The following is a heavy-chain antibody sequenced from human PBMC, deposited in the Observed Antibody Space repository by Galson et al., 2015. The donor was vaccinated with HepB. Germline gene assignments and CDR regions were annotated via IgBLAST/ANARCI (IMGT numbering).Heavy chain of an antibody. CDR2: ISSSSSYI. V-gene: IGHV3-21*01. CDR1: GFTFSSYS. Sequence: SLRLSCAASGFTFSSYSMNWVRQAPGKGLEWVSSISSSSSYIYYADSVKGRFTISRDNAKNSLYLQMNSLRAEDTAVYYCARDGSGYYFYYYYYGMDVWGQGTTVTVSS. CDR3: ARDGSGYYFYYYYYGMDV. D-gene: IGHD3-22*01. J-gene: IGHJ6*02.